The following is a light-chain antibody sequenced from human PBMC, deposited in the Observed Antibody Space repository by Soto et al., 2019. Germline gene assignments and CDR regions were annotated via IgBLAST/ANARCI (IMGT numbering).Light chain of an antibody. CDR3: AAWDDSLNGPGVV. V-gene: IGLV1-44*01. Sequence: QSVLTQPPSASGTPGQRVTISCSGSSSNIGSNTVNWYQHLPGTAPKLLIDSNNQRPSGVPDRFAGSKTGNSASLAISGLQSEDEADYYCAAWDDSLNGPGVVFGGGTKRTVL. CDR1: SSNIGSNT. CDR2: SNN. J-gene: IGLJ2*01.